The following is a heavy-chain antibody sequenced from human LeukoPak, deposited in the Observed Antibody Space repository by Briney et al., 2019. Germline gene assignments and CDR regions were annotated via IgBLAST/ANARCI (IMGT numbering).Heavy chain of an antibody. Sequence: GGSLRLSCAASGFTFSTYPMYWARQAPGKGLEWVAFISYDGSNVYYADSVKGRFTISRDNSKNTLYLQVISLRPEDTAVYYCATPNYWGQGTLVTVSS. CDR3: ATPNY. J-gene: IGHJ4*02. V-gene: IGHV3-30-3*01. CDR1: GFTFSTYP. CDR2: ISYDGSNV.